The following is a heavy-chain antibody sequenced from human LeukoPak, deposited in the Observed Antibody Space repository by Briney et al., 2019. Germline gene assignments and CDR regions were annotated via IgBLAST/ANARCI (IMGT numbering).Heavy chain of an antibody. V-gene: IGHV1-69*01. CDR2: IIPIFGTA. J-gene: IGHJ6*02. CDR1: GGTFSSYA. Sequence: SVKVSCKASGGTFSSYAISWVRQAPGQGLEWMGGIIPIFGTANYAQKFQGRVTITADESTGTAYMELSSLRSEDTAVYYCARLHYYDSWYYGMDVWGQGTTVTVSS. D-gene: IGHD3-22*01. CDR3: ARLHYYDSWYYGMDV.